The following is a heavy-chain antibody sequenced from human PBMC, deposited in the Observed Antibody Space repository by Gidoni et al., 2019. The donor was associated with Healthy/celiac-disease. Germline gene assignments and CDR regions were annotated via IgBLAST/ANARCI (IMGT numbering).Heavy chain of an antibody. Sequence: EVQLVESGGGLVKLGGSLRLSCAASGFSFSNAWMSWVLQAPGKGLEWVGRIKSKTDGGTTDYAATVKGRFTISRDDSKNTLYLQMNSLKTEDTAVYYCTTSLWFGVGDDAFDIWGQGTMVTVSS. D-gene: IGHD3-10*01. CDR1: GFSFSNAW. CDR3: TTSLWFGVGDDAFDI. V-gene: IGHV3-15*01. CDR2: IKSKTDGGTT. J-gene: IGHJ3*02.